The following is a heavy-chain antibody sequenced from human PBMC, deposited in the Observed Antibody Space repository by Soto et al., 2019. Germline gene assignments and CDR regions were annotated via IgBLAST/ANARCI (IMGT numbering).Heavy chain of an antibody. Sequence: GESLKISCQGSGYSFAGYWITWVRQKQGKGLEWMGRIDPSDSQTYYSPSFRGHVTISVTKSITTVFLQWSSLRASDTAMYYCARQIYDSDTGPNFQYYFDSWGQGTPVTAPQ. CDR3: ARQIYDSDTGPNFQYYFDS. J-gene: IGHJ4*02. CDR2: IDPSDSQT. CDR1: GYSFAGYW. D-gene: IGHD3-22*01. V-gene: IGHV5-10-1*01.